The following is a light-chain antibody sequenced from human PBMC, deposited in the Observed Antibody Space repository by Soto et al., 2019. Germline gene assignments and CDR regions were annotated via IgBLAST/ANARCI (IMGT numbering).Light chain of an antibody. CDR2: DAS. CDR1: QSISSY. V-gene: IGKV1-5*01. J-gene: IGKJ1*01. CDR3: QQYNSYPWT. Sequence: DLQMTPSPSSISASXGDRVPITXXASQSISSYLNWYQQKPGKAPKLLIYDASSLESGVPSRFSGSGSGTEFTLTISSLQPDDFVTYYCQQYNSYPWTFGQGTKVDI.